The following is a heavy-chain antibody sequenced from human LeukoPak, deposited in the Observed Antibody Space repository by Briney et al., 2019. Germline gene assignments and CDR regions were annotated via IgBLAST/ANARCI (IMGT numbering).Heavy chain of an antibody. CDR1: GFIFSDYA. Sequence: GGSLRLSCAASGFIFSDYAMNWVRQAQGKGLEWISYISSSTTTIYYADSVKGRFTISRDNAKSSLFLQMNSLRAEDTAVYYCARGYDFSSGSKRGFDNWGQGTRVTVSS. D-gene: IGHD3-3*01. J-gene: IGHJ4*02. CDR2: ISSSTTTI. V-gene: IGHV3-48*01. CDR3: ARGYDFSSGSKRGFDN.